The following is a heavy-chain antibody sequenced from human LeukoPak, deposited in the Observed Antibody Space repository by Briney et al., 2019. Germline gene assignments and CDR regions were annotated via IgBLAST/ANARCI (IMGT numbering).Heavy chain of an antibody. D-gene: IGHD3-3*01. V-gene: IGHV1-69*13. Sequence: GASVKVSCKVSGYTLTELSMHWVRQAPGQGLEWMGGIIPIFGTANYAQKFQGRVTITADESTSTAYMELSSLRSEDTAVYYCARARSGYRPYYFDYWGQGTLVTVSS. CDR3: ARARSGYRPYYFDY. CDR1: GYTLTELS. J-gene: IGHJ4*02. CDR2: IIPIFGTA.